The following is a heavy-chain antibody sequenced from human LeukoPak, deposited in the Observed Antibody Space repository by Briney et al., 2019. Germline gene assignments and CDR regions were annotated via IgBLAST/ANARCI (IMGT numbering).Heavy chain of an antibody. CDR1: GFTFSSYW. CDR3: ARGGSGWYVGGSFDY. CDR2: INSDGSST. D-gene: IGHD6-19*01. V-gene: IGHV3-74*01. J-gene: IGHJ4*02. Sequence: GGSLRLSCAASGFTFSSYWMHWVRQAPGKGLVWVSRINSDGSSTSYADPVKGRFTISRDNAKNTLYLQMNSLRAEDTAVYYCARGGSGWYVGGSFDYWGQGTLVTVSS.